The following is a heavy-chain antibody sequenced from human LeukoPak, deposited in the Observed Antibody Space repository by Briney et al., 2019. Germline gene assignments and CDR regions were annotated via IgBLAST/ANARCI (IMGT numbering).Heavy chain of an antibody. CDR2: VYSDGST. D-gene: IGHD6-13*01. Sequence: GGSLRLSCAASGFTFSSYAMHWVRQAPGKGLEWVSVVYSDGSTNYAESVKGRFTISRDNSKNTLYLQMNSLRAEDTAVYYCARKSVSSWSFDYWGQGTLVTVSS. CDR1: GFTFSSYA. CDR3: ARKSVSSWSFDY. V-gene: IGHV3-53*01. J-gene: IGHJ4*02.